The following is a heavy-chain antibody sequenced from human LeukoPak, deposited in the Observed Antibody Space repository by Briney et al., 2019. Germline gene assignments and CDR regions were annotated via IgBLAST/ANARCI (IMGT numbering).Heavy chain of an antibody. J-gene: IGHJ6*02. D-gene: IGHD3-22*01. CDR1: GYTFSSFG. CDR2: ISAYNGNT. V-gene: IGHV1-18*01. CDR3: ARGYYDSSGHFYYYAMDI. Sequence: ASVKVSCKASGYTFSSFGISWVRQAPGQGLEWMGWISAYNGNTKYAQKLQGRVTMTTDTSTSTAYMELRSLRSDDTAVYYCARGYYDSSGHFYYYAMDIWGQGTTVTVSS.